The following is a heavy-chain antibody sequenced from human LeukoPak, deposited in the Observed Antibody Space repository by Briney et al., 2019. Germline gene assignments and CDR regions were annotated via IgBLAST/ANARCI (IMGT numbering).Heavy chain of an antibody. CDR1: GFTFDDYA. V-gene: IGHV3-9*01. CDR3: AKVNEEDYGDYEGSFDY. D-gene: IGHD4-17*01. CDR2: ISWNSGSI. J-gene: IGHJ4*02. Sequence: TGRSLRLSCAASGFTFDDYAMHWVRQAPGKGLEWVSGISWNSGSIGYADSVKGRFTISRDNAKNSLYLQMNSLRAEDTALYYCAKVNEEDYGDYEGSFDYWGQGTLVTVSS.